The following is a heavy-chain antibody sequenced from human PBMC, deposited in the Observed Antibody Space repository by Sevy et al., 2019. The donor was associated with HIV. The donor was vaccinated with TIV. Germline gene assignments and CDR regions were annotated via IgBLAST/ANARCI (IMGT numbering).Heavy chain of an antibody. D-gene: IGHD4-17*01. J-gene: IGHJ4*02. Sequence: GGSLRLSCAASGFTFSSYGMHWVRQAPGKGLEWVALIWFDGSNTYYADSEKGRFTISRDIAKNTLHLQMNSLRGEDTAVYYCARDLEFYDNGDYGPAFMPDYWGQGTLVTVSS. CDR2: IWFDGSNT. V-gene: IGHV3-33*01. CDR1: GFTFSSYG. CDR3: ARDLEFYDNGDYGPAFMPDY.